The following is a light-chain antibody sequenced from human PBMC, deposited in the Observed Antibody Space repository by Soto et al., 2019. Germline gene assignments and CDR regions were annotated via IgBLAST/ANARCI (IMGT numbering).Light chain of an antibody. CDR3: QQYNHCPLT. CDR2: GAS. CDR1: QSVSSY. J-gene: IGKJ1*01. V-gene: IGKV3-15*01. Sequence: VMTQSPATLSVSPGERATLSCRASQSVSSYVAWYQQKPGQAPRLLIYGASTRSTDIPARFSGSGSWTEFNLTISSLQSEDSGVYYCQQYNHCPLTFGQGTKVEIK.